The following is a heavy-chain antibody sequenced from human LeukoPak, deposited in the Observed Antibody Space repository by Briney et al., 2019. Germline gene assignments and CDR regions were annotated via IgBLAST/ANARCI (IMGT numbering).Heavy chain of an antibody. CDR3: ARSGYCSSNSCPGGYFQH. V-gene: IGHV1-3*01. CDR1: GYTFTSYA. Sequence: GASVKVSCKASGYTFTSYAMHWVRQAPGQRLEWMGWINAGNGNTKYSQKFQGRVTITRDTSASTAYMELSSLRSEDTAVYYCARSGYCSSNSCPGGYFQHWGQGTLVTVSS. D-gene: IGHD2-2*01. J-gene: IGHJ1*01. CDR2: INAGNGNT.